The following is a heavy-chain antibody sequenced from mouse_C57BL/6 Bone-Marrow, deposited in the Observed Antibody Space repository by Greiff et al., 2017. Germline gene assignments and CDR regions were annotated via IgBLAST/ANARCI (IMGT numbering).Heavy chain of an antibody. CDR3: VRQGLSGAY. Sequence: EAGGGLVQPKGSLKLSCAASGFSFNTYAMNWVRQAPGKGLEWVARIRSKSNIYATYSADSVKARFTISRDDSESMLYLQMNNLKAEDAAMYCCVRQGLSGAYWGQGTLVTVSA. CDR1: GFSFNTYA. J-gene: IGHJ3*01. CDR2: IRSKSNIYAT. D-gene: IGHD2-2*01. V-gene: IGHV10-1*01.